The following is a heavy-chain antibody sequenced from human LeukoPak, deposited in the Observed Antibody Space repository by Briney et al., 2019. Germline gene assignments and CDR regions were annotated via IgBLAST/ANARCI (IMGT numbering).Heavy chain of an antibody. D-gene: IGHD3-9*01. CDR3: ARDRGGILTKVNQFDY. CDR2: IYSGGST. V-gene: IGHV3-66*01. J-gene: IGHJ4*02. CDR1: GFTVSSNY. Sequence: GGSLRLSCAASGFTVSSNYMSWVRQAPGKGLEWVSVIYSGGSTYYADSVKGRFTISRDNSKNTLYLQMNSLRAEDTAVYYCARDRGGILTKVNQFDYWGQGTLVTVSS.